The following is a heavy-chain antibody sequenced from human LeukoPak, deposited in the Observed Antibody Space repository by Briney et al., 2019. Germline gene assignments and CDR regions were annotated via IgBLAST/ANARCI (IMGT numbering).Heavy chain of an antibody. CDR3: ARDYGIVVAPNYYYYYGMDV. D-gene: IGHD3-22*01. J-gene: IGHJ6*02. CDR2: GMPMFGTA. Sequence: SVKVCCKPSGATFSPYAIITVRHGPAHALDWMGRGMPMFGTADYAQKVQGRVTITADESTSTAYMELSSLRSEDTAVYYCARDYGIVVAPNYYYYYGMDVWGQGTTVTVSS. V-gene: IGHV1-69*15. CDR1: GATFSPYA.